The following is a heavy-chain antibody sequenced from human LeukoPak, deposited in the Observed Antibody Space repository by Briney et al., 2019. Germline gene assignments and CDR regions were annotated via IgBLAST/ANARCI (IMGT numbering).Heavy chain of an antibody. V-gene: IGHV3-30*18. J-gene: IGHJ6*02. CDR3: AKVGNDYYYGMDV. CDR1: GFTCSSYG. Sequence: GRSLRLSCAASGFTCSSYGMHWVRQAPGKGLEWVAVISYDGSNKYYADSVKGRFTISRDNSKNTLYLQMNSLRAEDTAVYYCAKVGNDYYYGMDVWGQGTTVTVSS. CDR2: ISYDGSNK. D-gene: IGHD7-27*01.